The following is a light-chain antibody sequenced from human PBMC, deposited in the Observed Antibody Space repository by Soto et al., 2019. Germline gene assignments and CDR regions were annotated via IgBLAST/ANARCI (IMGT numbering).Light chain of an antibody. V-gene: IGKV3-20*01. CDR3: QQYDYFRT. CDR1: RSVSNTY. Sequence: EIVLTQSPATLSLSPGERATLSCRASRSVSNTYLAWYHQKPGQAPRLLIFGASSRATGIPDRFSGSGSGTAVTLTISRLEPEDFAVYDWQQYDYFRTFCQGTKVE. CDR2: GAS. J-gene: IGKJ1*01.